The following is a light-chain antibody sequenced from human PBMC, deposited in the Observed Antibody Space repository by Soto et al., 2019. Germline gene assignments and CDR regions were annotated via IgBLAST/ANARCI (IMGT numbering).Light chain of an antibody. CDR2: GAS. V-gene: IGKV1-5*01. Sequence: IQMTKSPPTLSASVGDRVTITCRASQSIRHYLAWYQQMPGKAPKLLIYGASTLQSGVPSRFSGSGSGTEFTLTISSLQPDDFGTYFCQHHNSYSQTFGQGTKVDIK. J-gene: IGKJ1*01. CDR3: QHHNSYSQT. CDR1: QSIRHY.